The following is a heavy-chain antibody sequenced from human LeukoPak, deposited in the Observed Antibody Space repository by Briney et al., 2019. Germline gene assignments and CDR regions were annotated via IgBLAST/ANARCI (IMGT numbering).Heavy chain of an antibody. CDR1: GFTFSDYY. CDR3: AKTDWNTVATFDY. D-gene: IGHD1-1*01. J-gene: IGHJ4*02. Sequence: GGTLTLSCAASGFTFSDYYRSWIRQAPGKGLEWVSAISGSGGSRYYADSVKGRFTISRDNSKNTLYLKMNSLRVEDTAAYYCAKTDWNTVATFDYWGQGTLVTVSS. V-gene: IGHV3-23*01. CDR2: ISGSGGSR.